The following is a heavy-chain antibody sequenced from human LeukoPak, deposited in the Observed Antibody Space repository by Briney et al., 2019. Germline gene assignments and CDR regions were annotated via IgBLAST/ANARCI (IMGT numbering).Heavy chain of an antibody. J-gene: IGHJ4*02. CDR3: ARAGVVVVTATSFDY. V-gene: IGHV1-46*01. CDR2: INPSGGST. Sequence: GASVKVSCKASGYTFTSYYMHWVRQAPGQGLEWKGIINPSGGSTSYAQKFQGRVTMTRDTSTSTVYMELSSLRSEDTAVYYCARAGVVVVTATSFDYWGQGTLVTVSS. D-gene: IGHD2-21*02. CDR1: GYTFTSYY.